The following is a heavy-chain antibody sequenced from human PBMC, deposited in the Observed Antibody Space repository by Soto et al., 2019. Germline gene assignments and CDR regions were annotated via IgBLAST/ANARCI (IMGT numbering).Heavy chain of an antibody. D-gene: IGHD2-15*01. V-gene: IGHV2-5*02. Sequence: QITLKESGPPLVRPAQTLTLTCAFSGFSLTTTRMGVSWIRQPPAKALEWLALIYWDDDKRYSPSLKTRLTVSKDTSTDRVVLTITNISPDDTGTYFCAHAGDFDLLSFDRWGPGTLVTVSS. CDR3: AHAGDFDLLSFDR. CDR1: GFSLTTTRMG. J-gene: IGHJ4*02. CDR2: IYWDDDK.